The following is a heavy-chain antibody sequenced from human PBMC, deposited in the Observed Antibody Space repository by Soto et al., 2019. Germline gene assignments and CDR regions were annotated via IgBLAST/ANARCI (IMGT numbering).Heavy chain of an antibody. CDR2: ISSNGGST. D-gene: IGHD6-19*01. CDR3: ARQWLDSYYFDY. Sequence: EVQLVESGGGLVQPGGSLRLSCAASGFTFSSYAMHWVRQAPGKGLEYVSGISSNGGSTHYASSVKGRFTISRDNSKNTLYLQMGSLRAEDMAVYYCARQWLDSYYFDYWGQGTLVTVSS. J-gene: IGHJ4*02. V-gene: IGHV3-64*01. CDR1: GFTFSSYA.